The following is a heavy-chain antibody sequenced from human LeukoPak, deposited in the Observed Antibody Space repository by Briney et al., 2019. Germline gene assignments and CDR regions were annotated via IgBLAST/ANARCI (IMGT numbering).Heavy chain of an antibody. CDR2: ISGSDGTT. V-gene: IGHV3-23*01. J-gene: IGHJ4*02. CDR3: AKVDSSGHYSKNFHY. CDR1: GFTFSSYA. Sequence: PGGSLRLSCAASGFTFSSYAMSWVRQAPGKGLEWVSGISGSDGTTYYADSVKGRFTISRDNSRNTLYLQMNSLRAEDTAVYYCAKVDSSGHYSKNFHYWGQGSLVTVSS. D-gene: IGHD3-22*01.